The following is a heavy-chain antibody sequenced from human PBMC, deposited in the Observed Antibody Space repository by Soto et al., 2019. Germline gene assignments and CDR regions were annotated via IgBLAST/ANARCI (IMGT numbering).Heavy chain of an antibody. D-gene: IGHD5-18*01. CDR3: ARDFYGGYTYGPGDY. V-gene: IGHV3-7*01. CDR1: GFMFSAYW. CDR2: IHGDGGKI. Sequence: LRLSCAASGFMFSAYWMSWVRQAPGKGLEWVANIHGDGGKIYYVDSVKGRFTISRDNAKRSLYLQMNSLRAEDTAVYYCARDFYGGYTYGPGDYWGQGALVTAPQ. J-gene: IGHJ4*02.